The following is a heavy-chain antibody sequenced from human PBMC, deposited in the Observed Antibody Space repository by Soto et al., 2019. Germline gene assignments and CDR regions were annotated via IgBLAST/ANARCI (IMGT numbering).Heavy chain of an antibody. CDR3: AHRLMPAYYFEY. J-gene: IGHJ4*02. CDR1: WFSLSSRGGG. D-gene: IGHD2-2*01. CDR2: IYWDDDK. Sequence: GPTLVDPPQTLTLALPFPWFSLSSRGGGVGWVRQPPGKALEWLAFIYWDDDKRYSPSLKSRLTITKDTSKNQVVLTMTNMDPVDTATYYCAHRLMPAYYFEYWGQGTLVTVSS. V-gene: IGHV2-5*02.